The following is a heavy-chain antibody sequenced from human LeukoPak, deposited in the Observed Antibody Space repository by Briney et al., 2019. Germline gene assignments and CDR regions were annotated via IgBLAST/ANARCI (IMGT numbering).Heavy chain of an antibody. J-gene: IGHJ5*02. CDR3: AKGGTNNWLDP. Sequence: GGSLRLSCAASGFTFSSYGMHWVRQAPVKGLEWVAVISYDGSNKYYADAVKGRFTISRDNSKNTLYLQMNSLRAEDTAVYYCAKGGTNNWLDPWGQGTLVTVSS. D-gene: IGHD1-7*01. CDR2: ISYDGSNK. CDR1: GFTFSSYG. V-gene: IGHV3-30*18.